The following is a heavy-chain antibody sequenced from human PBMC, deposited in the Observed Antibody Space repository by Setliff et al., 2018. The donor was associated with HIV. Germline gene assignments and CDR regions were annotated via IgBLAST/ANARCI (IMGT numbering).Heavy chain of an antibody. Sequence: ASVKVSCKASGYTFTNYAMHWVRQAPGQRLEWMGWINAGNDNTKYSHKFQGRVTITRDTSASTAYMELSSLRSEDTAVYYCARTAVAGPWRKLDYWGQGTLVTVSS. CDR2: INAGNDNT. V-gene: IGHV1-3*01. J-gene: IGHJ4*02. CDR1: GYTFTNYA. D-gene: IGHD6-19*01. CDR3: ARTAVAGPWRKLDY.